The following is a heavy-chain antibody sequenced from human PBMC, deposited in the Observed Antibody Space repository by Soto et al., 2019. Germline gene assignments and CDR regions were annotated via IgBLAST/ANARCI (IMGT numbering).Heavy chain of an antibody. V-gene: IGHV3-66*01. Sequence: EVQLVESGGGLVQPGGSLRLSCAASGFTVSSKYMSWVRQAPGKGLEWVSLIQSGGPTYYADSVKGRFTISRDTSENTVHLQMDSLRAEDRAVYYCARDDGVCDGGRCYGVPLDVWGKWTTVTVSS. CDR2: IQSGGPT. CDR1: GFTVSSKY. CDR3: ARDDGVCDGGRCYGVPLDV. J-gene: IGHJ6*04. D-gene: IGHD2-15*01.